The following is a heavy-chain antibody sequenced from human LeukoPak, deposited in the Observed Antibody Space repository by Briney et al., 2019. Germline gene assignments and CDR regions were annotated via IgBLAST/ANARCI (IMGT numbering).Heavy chain of an antibody. Sequence: ASVKVSCKASGYTFTVYYMHWGRQAPGQGLEWMGWIYPDSGGTNYAQNFQGRVTMTRDTSISTAYMGLSRLRSDDTAVYFCARGRSDYYLDSWGQGTLVTVSS. CDR3: ARGRSDYYLDS. CDR2: IYPDSGGT. J-gene: IGHJ4*02. D-gene: IGHD3-10*01. V-gene: IGHV1-2*02. CDR1: GYTFTVYY.